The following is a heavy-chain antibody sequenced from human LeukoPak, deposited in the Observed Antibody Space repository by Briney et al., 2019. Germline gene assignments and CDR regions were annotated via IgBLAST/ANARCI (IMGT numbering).Heavy chain of an antibody. Sequence: PSETLSLTCTVSGGSISSYYWSWVRQPPGKRLEWLGYISYSGSTSYNPSLKSRVTISVDTSRNQYSLKLTSVTAADTAVYYCARATVDTAMVLGYWGQGTLVTVSS. CDR3: ARATVDTAMVLGY. CDR1: GGSISSYY. D-gene: IGHD5-18*01. CDR2: ISYSGST. V-gene: IGHV4-59*01. J-gene: IGHJ4*02.